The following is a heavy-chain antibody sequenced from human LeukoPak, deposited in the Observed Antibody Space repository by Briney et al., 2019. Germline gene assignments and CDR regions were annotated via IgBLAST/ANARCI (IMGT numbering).Heavy chain of an antibody. V-gene: IGHV3-30*03. CDR3: AREPRESCAAFDI. CDR1: GFIFSSYG. Sequence: GGSLRLSCAASGFIFSSYGMHWVRQAPGKGLEWVALISYAGRNEYYSDSVRGRFTISRDNSKNTLYLQMNSLRDEDTAVYYCAREPRESCAAFDIWGQGTMVTVSS. J-gene: IGHJ3*02. CDR2: ISYAGRNE.